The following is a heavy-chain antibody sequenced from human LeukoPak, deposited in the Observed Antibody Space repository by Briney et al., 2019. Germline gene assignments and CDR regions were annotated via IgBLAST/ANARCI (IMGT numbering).Heavy chain of an antibody. CDR1: GGSISSSNW. V-gene: IGHV4-4*02. CDR3: AREGSYGQEHDY. CDR2: IYHSGST. D-gene: IGHD5-18*01. Sequence: SETLSLTCAVSGGSISSSNWWSWVRQPPGKGLEWIGEIYHSGSTNYNPSLKSRVTISVDTSKNQFSLKLSSVTAADTAVYYCAREGSYGQEHDYWGQGTLVTVSS. J-gene: IGHJ4*02.